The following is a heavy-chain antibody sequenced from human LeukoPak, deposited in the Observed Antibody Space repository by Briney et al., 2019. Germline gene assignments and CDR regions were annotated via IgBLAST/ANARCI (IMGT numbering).Heavy chain of an antibody. D-gene: IGHD2/OR15-2a*01. V-gene: IGHV3-23*01. CDR3: ARNINGPDY. CDR2: LSDSGGGT. CDR1: GFTFSSYW. Sequence: GGSLRLSCAASGFTFSSYWMSWVRQAPGKGLEWVSSLSDSGGGTYYADSVKGRFTISRDNSKNTLYLQMNTLRAEDTAVYYCARNINGPDYWGQGTLVTVSS. J-gene: IGHJ4*02.